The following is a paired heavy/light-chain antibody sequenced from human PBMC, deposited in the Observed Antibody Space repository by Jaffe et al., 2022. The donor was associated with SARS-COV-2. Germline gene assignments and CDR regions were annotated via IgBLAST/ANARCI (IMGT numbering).Light chain of an antibody. V-gene: IGLV2-8*01. Sequence: QSALTQPPSASGSPGQSVTISCTGTSSDVGGYKFVSWYQQRPGKAPKLLIYEVTKRPSGVPDRFSGSKSGNTASLTVSGLQADDDADYYCSSYAGSNNVLFGGGTKLTVL. J-gene: IGLJ2*01. CDR2: EVT. CDR1: SSDVGGYKF. CDR3: SSYAGSNNVL.
Heavy chain of an antibody. V-gene: IGHV5-10-1*03. Sequence: EVQLVQSGADVKKPGESLKISCKGAGYNFTNYWISWVRQMPGKGLEWMGRIDPSDSYTNYSPSFQGHVTISVDKSISTAYLQWSSLKASDTAMYYCASPIVGATIGAGYYNYNFDVWGQGTTVTVSS. CDR3: ASPIVGATIGAGYYNYNFDV. D-gene: IGHD1-26*01. CDR2: IDPSDSYT. CDR1: GYNFTNYW. J-gene: IGHJ6*02.